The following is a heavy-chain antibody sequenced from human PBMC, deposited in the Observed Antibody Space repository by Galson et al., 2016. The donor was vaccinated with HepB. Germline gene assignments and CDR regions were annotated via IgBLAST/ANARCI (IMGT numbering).Heavy chain of an antibody. J-gene: IGHJ4*02. V-gene: IGHV3-23*01. Sequence: SLRLSCAASGFTFSTYVMNWVRQAPGKGLEWVSGISGDGGSPYYADSVKGRFTISRDNSNNTLYLQMNRLSAEDTAVYYCAKPLWHGDYVDSWGQGTLVTVSS. CDR2: ISGDGGSP. CDR3: AKPLWHGDYVDS. D-gene: IGHD3-10*01. CDR1: GFTFSTYV.